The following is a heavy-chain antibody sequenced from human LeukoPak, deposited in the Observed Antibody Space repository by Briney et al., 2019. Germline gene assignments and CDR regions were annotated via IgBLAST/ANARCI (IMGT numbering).Heavy chain of an antibody. CDR3: SVAGTMGLFDY. CDR1: WGAFSGYY. V-gene: IGHV4-34*01. Sequence: PSGTPSLTCAVYWGAFSGYYWSWIPQPPGKGLEWIGEINHSGSTNYNPSLKSRVTISVDTSKNQFSLKLSSVTAADTAVYYCSVAGTMGLFDYWGQGTLVTVSS. J-gene: IGHJ4*02. D-gene: IGHD6-19*01. CDR2: INHSGST.